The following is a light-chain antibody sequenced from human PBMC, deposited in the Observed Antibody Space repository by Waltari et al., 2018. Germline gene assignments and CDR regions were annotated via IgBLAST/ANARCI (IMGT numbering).Light chain of an antibody. J-gene: IGKJ1*01. V-gene: IGKV2-30*02. CDR2: KVD. Sequence: DVVMTQSPLSLPVSLGQPASISFRSIQSLVHTDGHTYLNWFQQRPGQAPRRLIYKVDTRDYGVPDRFSGSGSDTAFTLKISRVEAEDVGIYYCMQATNWPLTFGQGTKVEI. CDR3: MQATNWPLT. CDR1: QSLVHTDGHTY.